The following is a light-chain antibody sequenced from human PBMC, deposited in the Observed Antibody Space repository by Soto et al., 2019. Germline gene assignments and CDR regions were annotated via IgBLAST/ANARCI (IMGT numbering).Light chain of an antibody. J-gene: IGKJ3*01. V-gene: IGKV1-27*01. CDR2: AAS. CDR3: QNYNSAPFT. Sequence: DIQMTQSPSSLSASVGDRVTITCRGSQGISNYLAWYQQKQGKVPKLLIYAASTLQSGVTSRFSGSGSGTDFTLTISSLQPEDVATYYCQNYNSAPFTFGPGTKVDIK. CDR1: QGISNY.